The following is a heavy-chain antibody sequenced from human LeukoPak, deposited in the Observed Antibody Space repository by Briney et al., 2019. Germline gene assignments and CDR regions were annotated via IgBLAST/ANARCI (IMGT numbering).Heavy chain of an antibody. D-gene: IGHD2-2*01. CDR3: ARTRGSTSWKNGMDV. CDR1: GGSISSYY. CDR2: IYYSGST. J-gene: IGHJ6*02. Sequence: SETLPLTCTVSGGSISSYYWSWIRQPPGKGLEWIGYIYYSGSTNYNPSLKSRVTISVDTSKNQFSLKLSSVTAADTAVYYCARTRGSTSWKNGMDVWGQGTTVTVSS. V-gene: IGHV4-59*08.